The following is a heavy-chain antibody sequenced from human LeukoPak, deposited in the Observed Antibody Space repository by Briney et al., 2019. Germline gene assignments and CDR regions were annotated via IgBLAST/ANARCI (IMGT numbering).Heavy chain of an antibody. CDR1: GYTFTSYA. CDR3: ATKTPYNWNDVGWYFDL. J-gene: IGHJ2*01. CDR2: INAGNGNT. D-gene: IGHD1-1*01. Sequence: ASVKVSCKASGYTFTSYAMHWVRQAPGQRLEWMGWINAGNGNTKYSQKFQGRVTITRDTSASTAYMELSSLRSEDTAVYYCATKTPYNWNDVGWYFDLWGRGTLVTVSS. V-gene: IGHV1-3*01.